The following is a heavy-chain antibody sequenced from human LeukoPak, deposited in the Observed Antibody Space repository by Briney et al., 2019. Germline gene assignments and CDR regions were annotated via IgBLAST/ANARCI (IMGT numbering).Heavy chain of an antibody. CDR3: ARADRLDGGPYLIGP. D-gene: IGHD2-21*01. J-gene: IGHJ5*02. CDR2: INPNSGGT. V-gene: IGHV1-2*02. Sequence: ASVKVSCKTSGYSFTDYYMHWVRQAPGQGVEWMGWINPNSGGTSSAQKFQGRDTMTRDTSITTVYMEVSWLTSDDTAIYYCARADRLDGGPYLIGPWGQGTLVTVSS. CDR1: GYSFTDYY.